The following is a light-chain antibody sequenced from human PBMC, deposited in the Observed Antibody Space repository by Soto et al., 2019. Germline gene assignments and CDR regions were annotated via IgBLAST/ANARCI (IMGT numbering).Light chain of an antibody. Sequence: QSVLTQPPSVSGAPGQRVTISCTGSSSNIGAGYDVHWYQQLPETAPKLLIYRNTNRPSGVPDRFSGSKSGTSASLAITGLQAEDEADYYCQSYDGSLTAVYVFGTGTKVIVL. CDR2: RNT. CDR3: QSYDGSLTAVYV. J-gene: IGLJ1*01. V-gene: IGLV1-40*01. CDR1: SSNIGAGYD.